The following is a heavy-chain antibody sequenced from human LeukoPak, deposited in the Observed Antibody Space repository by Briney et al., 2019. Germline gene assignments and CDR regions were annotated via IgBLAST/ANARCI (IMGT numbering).Heavy chain of an antibody. CDR2: IYPGDSDT. D-gene: IGHD2-15*01. V-gene: IGHV5-51*01. CDR3: ARRVVVASISLGDFDY. CDR1: GYSFPSYW. Sequence: GESLKISCKGSGYSFPSYWIGWVRQKPGKGLEWMGIIYPGDSDTRYSPSFQGLVTISADKSISTTYLQWRSLKTSDTAMFFCARRVVVASISLGDFDYWGQGTLVTVSS. J-gene: IGHJ4*02.